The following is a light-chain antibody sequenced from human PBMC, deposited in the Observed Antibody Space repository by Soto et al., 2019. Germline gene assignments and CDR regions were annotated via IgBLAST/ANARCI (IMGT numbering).Light chain of an antibody. CDR1: QSVTNSF. Sequence: EIVLAQSPGTLSVSPWERATLSCRASQSVTNSFLAWYQQKPGQAPRLLIYGASNRATGIPDRFSGSGSGTDFSLTISRLEPEDFAVYYCQQYGSSGTLGQGTKGDIK. CDR2: GAS. V-gene: IGKV3-20*01. J-gene: IGKJ1*01. CDR3: QQYGSSGT.